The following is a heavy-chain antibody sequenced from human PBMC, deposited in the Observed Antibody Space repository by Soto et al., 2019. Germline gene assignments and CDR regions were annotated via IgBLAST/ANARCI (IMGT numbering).Heavy chain of an antibody. CDR3: ARWSYLDY. D-gene: IGHD3-3*01. J-gene: IGHJ4*02. Sequence: EVQLLESGGGLVQPGGSLRLSCAASGFTFSSSAMSWVRQAPGKGLEWVSAISGGGSETYYADSVKARFTMSRDNSKNTLYLQMNSLRAEDAAVYYCARWSYLDYWGQGTRVTVSS. CDR2: ISGGGSET. CDR1: GFTFSSSA. V-gene: IGHV3-23*01.